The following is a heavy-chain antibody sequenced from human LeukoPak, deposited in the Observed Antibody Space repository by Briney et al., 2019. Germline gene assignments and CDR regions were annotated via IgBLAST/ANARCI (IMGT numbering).Heavy chain of an antibody. CDR1: GGSLSGFY. CDR2: IYYSGST. CDR3: ARHGTTLDAFDI. J-gene: IGHJ3*02. D-gene: IGHD4-17*01. Sequence: SETLSLTCTVSGGSLSGFYWSWIRQPPGKGLEWIGCIYYSGSTNYNPSLKGRVTISVDTSKNQFSLKLSSVTAADTAVYYCARHGTTLDAFDIWGQGTMVTVSS. V-gene: IGHV4-59*08.